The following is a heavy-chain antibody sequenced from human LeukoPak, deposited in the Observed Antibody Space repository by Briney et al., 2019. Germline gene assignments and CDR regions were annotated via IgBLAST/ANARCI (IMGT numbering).Heavy chain of an antibody. CDR2: IDKDATTI. Sequence: GGSLRLSCAASGFSLSGSWMHWVRQGPGKGLEWVSHIDKDATTIGYADSVKGRFTISRDNAKNTVYLQMSSLRADDTAVYYCARDLDYVRENFWYDAFDLWGQGTLVTVSS. J-gene: IGHJ3*01. CDR1: GFSLSGSW. D-gene: IGHD3-16*01. CDR3: ARDLDYVRENFWYDAFDL. V-gene: IGHV3-74*01.